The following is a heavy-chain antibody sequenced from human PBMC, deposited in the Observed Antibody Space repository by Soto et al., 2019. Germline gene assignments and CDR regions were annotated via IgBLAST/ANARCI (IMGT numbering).Heavy chain of an antibody. CDR1: GGSVSSGSYY. CDR2: IYYSGST. J-gene: IGHJ6*02. CDR3: ARDRGKGMDV. Sequence: QVQLQESGPGLVKPSETLSLTCTVSGGSVSSGSYYWSWIRQPPGKGLEWIGYIYYSGSTNYNPSLKSRVTISVDTSKNQFSLKLRSVTAADTAVYYCARDRGKGMDVWGQGTTVTVSS. V-gene: IGHV4-61*01. D-gene: IGHD3-10*01.